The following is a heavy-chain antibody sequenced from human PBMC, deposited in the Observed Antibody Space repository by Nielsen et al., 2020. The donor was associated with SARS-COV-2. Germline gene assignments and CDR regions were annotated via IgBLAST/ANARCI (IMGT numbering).Heavy chain of an antibody. D-gene: IGHD2-15*01. CDR2: IYNNGDA. V-gene: IGHV4-30-4*01. J-gene: IGHJ5*02. CDR3: ARHVDCSGGSCYSNWFDP. CDR1: GGSTTSGDYF. Sequence: SETLSLTCAVSGGSTTSGDYFWSWMRQPPGKGLEWIGFIYNNGDAFYNPILKGRVAISIDTAKNQFSLKVTSVSAADTAVYYCARHVDCSGGSCYSNWFDPWGQGTLVTVSS.